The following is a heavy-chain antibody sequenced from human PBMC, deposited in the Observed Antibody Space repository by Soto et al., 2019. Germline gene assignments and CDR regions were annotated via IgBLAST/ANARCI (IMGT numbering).Heavy chain of an antibody. CDR1: AFAFDING. CDR3: AKVRRDFAWLSELDYFDY. D-gene: IGHD3-9*01. V-gene: IGHV3-23*01. CDR2: ISAGGGTT. J-gene: IGHJ4*02. Sequence: EVQLLDSGGGLVQPGGSLRLSCAASAFAFDINGMTWVRQVPGKGLEWVSAISAGGGTTYYADPVKGRFTISRDNSKNMLYLQMNSLRAEDTAVYYCAKVRRDFAWLSELDYFDYWGQGTPVTVSS.